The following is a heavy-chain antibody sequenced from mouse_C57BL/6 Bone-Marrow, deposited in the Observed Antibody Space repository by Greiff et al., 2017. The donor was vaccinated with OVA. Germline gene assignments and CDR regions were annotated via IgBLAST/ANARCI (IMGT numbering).Heavy chain of an antibody. D-gene: IGHD1-1*01. CDR2: IHPNSGST. CDR3: AREIPITTVADY. CDR1: GYTFTSYW. V-gene: IGHV1-64*01. Sequence: QVQLQQPGAELVKPGASVKLSCKASGYTFTSYWMHWVKQRPGQGLEWIGMIHPNSGSTNYNEKFKSKATLTVDKSSSTAYMQLSSLTSEDSAVYYCAREIPITTVADYWGQGTTLTVSS. J-gene: IGHJ2*01.